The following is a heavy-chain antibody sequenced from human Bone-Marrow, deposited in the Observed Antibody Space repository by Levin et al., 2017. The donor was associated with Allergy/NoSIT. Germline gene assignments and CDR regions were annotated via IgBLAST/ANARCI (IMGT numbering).Heavy chain of an antibody. CDR1: GISFDMYT. V-gene: IGHV3-21*01. Sequence: GESLKISCAASGISFDMYTMNWVRQAPGKGLEWVSSISSSSTYIYYADSVKGRFTISRDNAKNSLFLQMNSLRADDTAVYYCAREGGRIYYYYGMDVWGQGTTVTVSS. CDR2: ISSSSTYI. J-gene: IGHJ6*02. D-gene: IGHD3-16*01. CDR3: AREGGRIYYYYGMDV.